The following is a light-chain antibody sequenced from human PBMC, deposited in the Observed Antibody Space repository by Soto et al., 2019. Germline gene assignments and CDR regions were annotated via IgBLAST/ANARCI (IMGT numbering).Light chain of an antibody. V-gene: IGKV1-5*03. CDR2: KAY. CDR1: QSISSW. Sequence: DIQMTQSPSTLSASVGDRVTITCRASQSISSWLAWYQQKPGKAPKLLIYKAYSLQSGVPSRFSGSGSGTEFTLTISSLQPDDFATYYCQQSNSNSKTFGQGTKVDIK. J-gene: IGKJ1*01. CDR3: QQSNSNSKT.